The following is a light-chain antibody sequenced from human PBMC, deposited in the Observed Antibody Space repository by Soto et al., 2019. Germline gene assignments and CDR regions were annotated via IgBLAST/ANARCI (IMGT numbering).Light chain of an antibody. J-gene: IGKJ5*01. CDR2: KAS. V-gene: IGKV1-5*03. CDR1: QSISSW. Sequence: DIPRTKSPSTLSASVSDRVPITCRASQSISSWLAWYQQKPGKAPKLLIYKASSLESGVPSRFSGSGSGTEFTLTISSLQPDDFATYYCQQYNSYSITVGQGTRLEI. CDR3: QQYNSYSIT.